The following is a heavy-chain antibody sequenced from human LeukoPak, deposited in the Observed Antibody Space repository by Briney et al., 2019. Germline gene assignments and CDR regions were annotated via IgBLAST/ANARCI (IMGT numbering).Heavy chain of an antibody. V-gene: IGHV3-33*01. CDR3: ASIAAAGNFDY. J-gene: IGHJ4*02. D-gene: IGHD6-13*01. CDR1: GFTFSSYG. Sequence: GRSLRLSCAASGFTFSSYGMHWVRQAPGKGLEWVAVIWYDGSNKYYADSVKGRFTISRDNSKNTLYLQMNSLRAEDTAVYYCASIAAAGNFDYWGQGTLVTVSS. CDR2: IWYDGSNK.